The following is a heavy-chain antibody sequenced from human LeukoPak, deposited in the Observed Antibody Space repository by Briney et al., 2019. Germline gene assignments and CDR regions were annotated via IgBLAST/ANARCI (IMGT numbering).Heavy chain of an antibody. Sequence: ASVKVSCKASGYTFTSYDINWVRQATGQGLEWMGWMNPNSGNTGYAQKFQGRVTITADKSTSTAYMELSSLRSEDTAVYYCACPVSILTGYYPDAFDIWGQGTMVTVSS. J-gene: IGHJ3*02. CDR2: MNPNSGNT. CDR1: GYTFTSYD. CDR3: ACPVSILTGYYPDAFDI. V-gene: IGHV1-8*03. D-gene: IGHD3-9*01.